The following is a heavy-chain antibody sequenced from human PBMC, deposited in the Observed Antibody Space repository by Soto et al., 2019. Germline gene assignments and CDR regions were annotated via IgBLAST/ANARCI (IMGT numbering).Heavy chain of an antibody. Sequence: PSETLSLTCAVYGGSFSGYYWSWIRQPPGKGLEWIGEINHSGSTNYNPSLKSRLTISRDTSKSQVVLTMTNVDPVDTGTYFCARALREGLPIYYFDSWGQGTLVTVSS. CDR3: ARALREGLPIYYFDS. CDR1: GGSFSGYY. D-gene: IGHD1-26*01. J-gene: IGHJ4*02. CDR2: INHSGST. V-gene: IGHV4-34*01.